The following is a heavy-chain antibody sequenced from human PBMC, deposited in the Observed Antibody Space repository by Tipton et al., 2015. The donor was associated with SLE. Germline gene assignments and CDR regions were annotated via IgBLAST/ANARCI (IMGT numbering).Heavy chain of an antibody. V-gene: IGHV4-38-2*02. J-gene: IGHJ3*02. CDR3: ARLNRYDAFDI. D-gene: IGHD1-14*01. CDR1: GYSISSGFY. Sequence: TLSLTCTVSGYSISSGFYWGWIRQPPGKGLEWIGSIYYSGSTNYNPSLKSRVTISVDTSKNQFSLKLSSVTAADTAVYYCARLNRYDAFDIWGQGTMVTVSS. CDR2: IYYSGST.